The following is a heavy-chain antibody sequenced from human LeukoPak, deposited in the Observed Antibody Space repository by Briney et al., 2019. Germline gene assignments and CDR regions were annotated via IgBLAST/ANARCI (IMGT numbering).Heavy chain of an antibody. V-gene: IGHV3-48*03. CDR3: TRDSERGPGKADY. CDR2: ISSSGSTI. J-gene: IGHJ4*02. CDR1: GFTFSSYE. Sequence: GGSLRLSCAASGFTFSSYEMNWVRQAPGKGLEWVSYISSSGSTIYYADSVKGRFTISRDNAKNSLYLQTNSLRAEDTAVYYCTRDSERGPGKADYWGQGTLVTVSS. D-gene: IGHD3-10*01.